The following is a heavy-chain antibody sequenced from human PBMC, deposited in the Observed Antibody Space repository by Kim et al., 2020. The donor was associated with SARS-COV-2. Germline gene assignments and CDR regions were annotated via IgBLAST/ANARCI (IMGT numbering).Heavy chain of an antibody. CDR1: GFTFSNYA. Sequence: GGSLRLSCAASGFTFSNYAISWVRQAPGKGLEWVSAISGSGTTTYYADSVKGRFTISRDVSTNTLYLQMSSLRAEDTATYYCAKDFEPTGNYYRGFFHYWGQGTLVPVSS. V-gene: IGHV3-23*01. CDR2: ISGSGTTT. J-gene: IGHJ4*02. CDR3: AKDFEPTGNYYRGFFHY. D-gene: IGHD1-26*01.